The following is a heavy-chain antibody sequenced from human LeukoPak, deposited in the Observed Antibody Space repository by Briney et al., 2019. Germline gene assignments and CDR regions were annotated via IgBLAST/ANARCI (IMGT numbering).Heavy chain of an antibody. V-gene: IGHV1-69-2*01. CDR3: ARAGEYYDSSGYYSGWFDP. CDR2: VDPEDGET. CDR1: GYTFTDYY. Sequence: GATVKISCKVSGYTFTDYYMHWVQQAPGKGLEWMGLVDPEDGETIYAGKFQGRVTITADTSTDTAYMELSSLRSEDTAVYYCARAGEYYDSSGYYSGWFDPWGQGTLVTVSS. J-gene: IGHJ5*02. D-gene: IGHD3-22*01.